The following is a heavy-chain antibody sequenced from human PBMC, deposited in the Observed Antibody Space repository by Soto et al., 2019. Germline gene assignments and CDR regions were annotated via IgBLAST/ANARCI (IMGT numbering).Heavy chain of an antibody. Sequence: SLTCTVSGGSISRSSYYWVWIRQPPGQGLEWIGSFYYTGSTYYNPSLKSRVTISVDTSENQFSLKLSSVTAADTAVYYCARQVVDGTVAGTGTFDYWGQGTLVTVSS. J-gene: IGHJ4*02. CDR2: FYYTGST. D-gene: IGHD6-19*01. CDR3: ARQVVDGTVAGTGTFDY. CDR1: GGSISRSSYY. V-gene: IGHV4-39*01.